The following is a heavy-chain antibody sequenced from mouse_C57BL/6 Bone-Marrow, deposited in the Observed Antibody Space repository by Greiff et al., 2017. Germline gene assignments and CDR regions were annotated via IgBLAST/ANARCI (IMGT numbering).Heavy chain of an antibody. D-gene: IGHD2-4*01. CDR1: GYTFTSYW. J-gene: IGHJ2*01. Sequence: VHVKQSGTVLARPGASVKMSCKTSGYTFTSYWMHWVKQRPGQGLEWIGAIYPGNSDTSYNQKFKGKAKLTAVTSASTAYMELSSLTNEDSAVYYCTRYYDYDGGGDYWGQGTTLTVSS. CDR3: TRYYDYDGGGDY. CDR2: IYPGNSDT. V-gene: IGHV1-5*01.